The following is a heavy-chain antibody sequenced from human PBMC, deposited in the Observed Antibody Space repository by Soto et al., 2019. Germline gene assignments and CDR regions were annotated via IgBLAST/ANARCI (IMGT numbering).Heavy chain of an antibody. CDR1: GGSFSGYY. CDR2: INHSGST. CDR3: AREIDGWDYGMDV. J-gene: IGHJ6*02. Sequence: PSETLSLTCADYGGSFSGYYWSWIRQPPGKGLEWIGEINHSGSTNYNPSLKSRVTISVDTSKNQFSLKLSSVTAADTAVYYCAREIDGWDYGMDVWGQGTTVTVSS. D-gene: IGHD6-19*01. V-gene: IGHV4-34*01.